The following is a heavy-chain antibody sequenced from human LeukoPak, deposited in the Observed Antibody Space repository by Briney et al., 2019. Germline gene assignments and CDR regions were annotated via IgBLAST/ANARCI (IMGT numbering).Heavy chain of an antibody. CDR2: ISGSGGST. CDR3: AKDQWWFGESDAFDI. D-gene: IGHD3-10*01. CDR1: GFPFSSYD. Sequence: GGSLRLSCAASGFPFSSYDMSWVRQAPGKGLEWVSAISGSGGSTYYADSVKGRFTISRDNSKNTLYLQMNSLRAEDTAVYYCAKDQWWFGESDAFDIWGQGTMVTVSS. V-gene: IGHV3-23*01. J-gene: IGHJ3*02.